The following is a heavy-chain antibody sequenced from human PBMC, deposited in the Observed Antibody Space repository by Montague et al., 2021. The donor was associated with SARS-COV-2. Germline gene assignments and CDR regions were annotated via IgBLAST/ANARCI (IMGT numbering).Heavy chain of an antibody. Sequence: SETLSLTCDVYGGSFSSYWSGIRQPPGRGLEWVGQISHGGGTNYNPSLKSRVTISVDTSKNQVSLKLSSVTAADTAVYYCASHCGGGRCYFGMDVWGQGTTVTGS. J-gene: IGHJ6*02. CDR2: ISHGGGT. D-gene: IGHD2-15*01. CDR1: GGSFSSY. CDR3: ASHCGGGRCYFGMDV. V-gene: IGHV4-34*01.